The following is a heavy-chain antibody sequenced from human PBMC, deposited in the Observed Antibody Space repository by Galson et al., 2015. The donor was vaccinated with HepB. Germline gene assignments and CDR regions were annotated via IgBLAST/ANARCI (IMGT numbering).Heavy chain of an antibody. CDR1: GFNVSAYA. V-gene: IGHV3-30*04. CDR3: ARTFYFDY. CDR2: VSSDENNI. Sequence: SLRLSCAASGFNVSAYAMHWVRQTPGKGLEWVAVVSSDENNIYYADSVRGRFTIPRDNSRDTLYLQMNSLRAEDTAVYYCARTFYFDYWGQGTLVTVAS. J-gene: IGHJ4*02.